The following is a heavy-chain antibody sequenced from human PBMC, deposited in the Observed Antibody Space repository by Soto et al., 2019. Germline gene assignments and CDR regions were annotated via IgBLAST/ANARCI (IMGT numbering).Heavy chain of an antibody. CDR2: ISSTTNYI. Sequence: EVQLVESGGGLVKPGGSLRLSCAASGFTYTRYSMNWVRQAPGKGLEWVSSISSTTNYIYYGKFMKGRFTISSDNAKNSLYLEMNSLRAEDTAVYYCARESEDLTSNFDYWGQGTLVTVSS. V-gene: IGHV3-21*06. CDR1: GFTYTRYS. J-gene: IGHJ4*02. CDR3: ARESEDLTSNFDY.